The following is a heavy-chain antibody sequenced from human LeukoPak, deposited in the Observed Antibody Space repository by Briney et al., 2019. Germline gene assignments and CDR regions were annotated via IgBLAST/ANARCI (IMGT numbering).Heavy chain of an antibody. Sequence: GGSLRLSCAASGFTFSSDSMNWVRQAPGNGLEWVSSISSSSSYIYYADSVKGRFTISRDNAKNSLYLQMNSLRAEDTAVYYCASFRDDSSGYYWGQETLVTVSS. CDR1: GFTFSSDS. CDR2: ISSSSSYI. CDR3: ASFRDDSSGYY. J-gene: IGHJ4*02. V-gene: IGHV3-21*01. D-gene: IGHD3-22*01.